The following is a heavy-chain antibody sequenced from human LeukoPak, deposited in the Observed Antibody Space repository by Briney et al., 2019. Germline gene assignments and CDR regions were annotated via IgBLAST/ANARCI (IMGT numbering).Heavy chain of an antibody. Sequence: ASVKVSCKASGYTFTGYYMHWVRQAPGQGLEWVGWINPNSGGTNYAQKLQGRVTMTTDTSTSTAYMELRSLRSDDTAVYYCARDPSPQLFVFWAFDIWGQGTMVTVSS. CDR2: INPNSGGT. D-gene: IGHD3-9*01. J-gene: IGHJ3*02. CDR3: ARDPSPQLFVFWAFDI. V-gene: IGHV1-2*02. CDR1: GYTFTGYY.